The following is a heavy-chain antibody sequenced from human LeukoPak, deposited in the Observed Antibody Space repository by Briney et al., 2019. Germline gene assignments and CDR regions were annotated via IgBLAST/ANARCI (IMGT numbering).Heavy chain of an antibody. J-gene: IGHJ4*02. Sequence: SQTLSHTCTVSGGSISSADYYWSWIRQPPGKGLEWIGYIYYSGSTNYNPSLKSRITMSLDTSKNQFSLKLSSVTAADTAMYYCARVPPLRFLEWYRDYWGQGTLVTVSS. D-gene: IGHD3-3*01. V-gene: IGHV4-30-4*08. CDR3: ARVPPLRFLEWYRDY. CDR1: GGSISSADYY. CDR2: IYYSGST.